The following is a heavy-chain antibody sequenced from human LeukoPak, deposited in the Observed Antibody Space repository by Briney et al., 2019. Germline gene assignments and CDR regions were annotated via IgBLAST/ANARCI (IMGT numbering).Heavy chain of an antibody. J-gene: IGHJ4*02. CDR2: IYTSGST. CDR1: GGSISSYY. Sequence: SETLSLTRTVSGGSISSYYWSWIPQPPGKGPEWIGYIYTSGSTNYNPSLKSRVTISVDTSKNQFSLKLSSVTAADTAVYYCVRRRCGSCPFDYWGQGTLVSVSS. V-gene: IGHV4-4*09. CDR3: VRRRCGSCPFDY. D-gene: IGHD1-26*01.